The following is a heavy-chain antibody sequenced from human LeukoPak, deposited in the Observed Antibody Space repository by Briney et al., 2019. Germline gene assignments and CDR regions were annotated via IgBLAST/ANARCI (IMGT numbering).Heavy chain of an antibody. V-gene: IGHV4-38-2*01. Sequence: SETLSLTCAVSGYSISSGYYWGWIRQPPGKGLEWIGSIYHSGSTYYNPSLKSRVTISVDTSKNQFSLKLSSVTAADTVVSYCARSLGYCSSTSCHRGVDYWGQGTLVTVSS. CDR1: GYSISSGYY. CDR2: IYHSGST. D-gene: IGHD2-2*01. CDR3: ARSLGYCSSTSCHRGVDY. J-gene: IGHJ4*02.